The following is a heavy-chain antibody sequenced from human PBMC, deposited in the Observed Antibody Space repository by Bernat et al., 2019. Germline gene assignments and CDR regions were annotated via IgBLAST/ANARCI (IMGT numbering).Heavy chain of an antibody. J-gene: IGHJ4*02. CDR3: ARGDGYNYMADY. Sequence: QVQLVESGGGVVQPGRSLRLSCAASGFTFSSYAMHWVRQAPGKGLEWVAVISYDGSNKYYADSVKGRFTISRDNSKNTLYLQMNSLRAEDTAVYYCARGDGYNYMADYWGQGTLVTVSS. D-gene: IGHD5-12*01. CDR2: ISYDGSNK. CDR1: GFTFSSYA. V-gene: IGHV3-30*07.